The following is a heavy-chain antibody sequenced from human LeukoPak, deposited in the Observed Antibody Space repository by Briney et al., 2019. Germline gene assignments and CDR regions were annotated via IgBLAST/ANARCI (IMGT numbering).Heavy chain of an antibody. CDR2: ISYSGST. Sequence: SETLSLTCTASGGSISSSSHYWGWIRQPPGEGLDWIGSISYSGSTYYNPSLKSRVTVSVDTSKNHFSLKLSSVTAADTAVYFCAREAVAGTAEGNWFDPWGQGTLVTVSS. J-gene: IGHJ5*02. V-gene: IGHV4-39*02. D-gene: IGHD6-19*01. CDR1: GGSISSSSHY. CDR3: AREAVAGTAEGNWFDP.